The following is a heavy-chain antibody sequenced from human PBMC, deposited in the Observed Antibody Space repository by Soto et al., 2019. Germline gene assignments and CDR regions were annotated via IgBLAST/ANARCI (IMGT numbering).Heavy chain of an antibody. V-gene: IGHV3-21*01. J-gene: IGHJ6*02. CDR2: ISSSSSYI. D-gene: IGHD3-9*01. Sequence: QAPGKGLEWVSSISSSSSYIYYADSVKGRFTISRDNAKNSLYLQMNSLRAEDTAVYYCARDLGILTGYYRSNEDYYYYGMDVWGQRTPVTVSS. CDR3: ARDLGILTGYYRSNEDYYYYGMDV.